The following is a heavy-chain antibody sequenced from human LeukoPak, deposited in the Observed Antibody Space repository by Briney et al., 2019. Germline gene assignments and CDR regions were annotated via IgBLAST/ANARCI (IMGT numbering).Heavy chain of an antibody. CDR3: AKDLLAYSGSKYYFDY. J-gene: IGHJ4*02. CDR2: ISGSGGST. V-gene: IGHV3-23*01. D-gene: IGHD1-26*01. CDR1: GFTFSSYA. Sequence: GGSLRLSCAASGFTFSSYAMGWVRQAPGKGLEGVSAISGSGGSTYYADSVKGRFAISRDNSKNTLYLQMNSLRAEDTAVYYCAKDLLAYSGSKYYFDYWGQGTLVTVSS.